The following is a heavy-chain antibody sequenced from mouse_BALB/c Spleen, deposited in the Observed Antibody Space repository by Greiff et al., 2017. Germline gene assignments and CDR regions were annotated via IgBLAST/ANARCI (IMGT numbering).Heavy chain of an antibody. CDR3: AREGELGRGDY. CDR1: GYSFTGYY. Sequence: EVQLQQSGPELVKPGASVKISCKASGYSFTGYYMHWVKQSHVKSLEWIGRINPYNGATSYNQNFKDKASLTVDKSSSTAYMELHSLTSEDSAVYYWAREGELGRGDYWGQGTTLTVSS. CDR2: INPYNGAT. J-gene: IGHJ2*01. D-gene: IGHD4-1*01. V-gene: IGHV1-26*01.